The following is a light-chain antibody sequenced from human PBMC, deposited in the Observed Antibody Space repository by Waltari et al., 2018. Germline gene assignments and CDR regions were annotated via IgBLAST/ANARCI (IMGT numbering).Light chain of an antibody. V-gene: IGLV1-44*01. CDR1: SSNIGTNI. CDR3: TAWDDSLNTWV. Sequence: QSVLTQPSSASGTPGQEITISCSGGSSNIGTNIVNWYQQLPGTAPKLLIFTNNQRPSRVPDRFSGSRSGTSASLAISGLQSEDDETAYYCTAWDDSLNTWVFGGGTKLTVL. J-gene: IGLJ3*02. CDR2: TNN.